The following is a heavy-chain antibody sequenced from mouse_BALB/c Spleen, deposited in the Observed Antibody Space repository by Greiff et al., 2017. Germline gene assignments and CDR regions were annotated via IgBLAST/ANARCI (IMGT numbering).Heavy chain of an antibody. CDR2: ISSGGST. V-gene: IGHV5-6-5*01. Sequence: EVKLMESGGGLVKPGGSLKLSCAASGFTFSSYAMSWVRQTPEKRLEWVASISSGGSTYYPDSVKGRFTISRDNARNILYLQMSSLRSEDTAMYYCAREGAAYYRYGFAYWGQGTLVTVSA. J-gene: IGHJ3*01. CDR1: GFTFSSYA. D-gene: IGHD2-14*01. CDR3: AREGAAYYRYGFAY.